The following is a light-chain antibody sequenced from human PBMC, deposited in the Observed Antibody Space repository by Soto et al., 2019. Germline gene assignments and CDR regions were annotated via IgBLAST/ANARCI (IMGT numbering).Light chain of an antibody. J-gene: IGKJ1*01. V-gene: IGKV3-15*01. CDR2: GAS. Sequence: EIVLTQSPGTLSLSPGERATLSCRASQSVSIHLAWYQQKPGQAPRLLIYGASTRATGIPARFSGSGSGTEFTLTISSLQSEDFAVYYCQQYNNWPPWTFGQGTKVDIK. CDR3: QQYNNWPPWT. CDR1: QSVSIH.